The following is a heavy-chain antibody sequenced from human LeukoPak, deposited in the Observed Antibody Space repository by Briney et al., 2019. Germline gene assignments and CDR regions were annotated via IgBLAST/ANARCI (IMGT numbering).Heavy chain of an antibody. V-gene: IGHV3-30-3*01. CDR1: GFSFSDYA. CDR3: ARADSSSGHNFEY. D-gene: IGHD6-13*01. CDR2: IAYDGSQK. J-gene: IGHJ4*02. Sequence: GGSLRLSCAASGFSFSDYAMHWVRQAPGKGLEWVAVIAYDGSQKYDSVKGGFTISRDNSKNTLYLQMNSLRVEDTAIYYCARADSSSGHNFEYWGQGTLVIVSS.